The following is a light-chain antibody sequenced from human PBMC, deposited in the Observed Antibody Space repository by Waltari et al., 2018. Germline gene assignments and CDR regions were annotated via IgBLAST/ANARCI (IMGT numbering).Light chain of an antibody. Sequence: QLVLTQPPSASASLGASVKLTCTLSSGHSDYAIAWHQQQPRKGPLYLMRVNSDDSHKKGDGIPDRFSGSSSGAERFLTISSLQSEDEADYFCQTWGFGIEVFGGGTKLTVL. CDR1: SGHSDYA. CDR3: QTWGFGIEV. J-gene: IGLJ3*02. CDR2: VNSDDSH. V-gene: IGLV4-69*01.